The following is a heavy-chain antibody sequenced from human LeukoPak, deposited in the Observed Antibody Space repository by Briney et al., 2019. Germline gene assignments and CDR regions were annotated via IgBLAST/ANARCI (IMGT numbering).Heavy chain of an antibody. J-gene: IGHJ4*02. D-gene: IGHD7-27*01. Sequence: VASVKVSCTASGYTFTSYDFNWVRQATGQRPEWMGWMSPNSGDTGYAQKFQDRVTMTRNTSISTAYIELSSLRSDDTAVYYCARGPPNWGYDYWGPGTLVTVSS. CDR2: MSPNSGDT. CDR1: GYTFTSYD. CDR3: ARGPPNWGYDY. V-gene: IGHV1-8*01.